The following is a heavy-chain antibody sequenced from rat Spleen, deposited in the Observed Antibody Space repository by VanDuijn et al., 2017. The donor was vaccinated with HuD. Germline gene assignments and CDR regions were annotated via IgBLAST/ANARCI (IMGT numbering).Heavy chain of an antibody. V-gene: IGHV2-1*01. CDR3: VRANRESYAHFDY. J-gene: IGHJ2*01. CDR2: IWGDGTT. CDR1: GFSLITNS. D-gene: IGHD1-12*01. Sequence: QVQLKESGPGLVQPSQTLSLTCTVSGFSLITNSVHWVRQPPGKGLERMGGIWGDGTTDYNSALKSRLSISRDTSKSQVFLRMNSLQTEDTATYYCVRANRESYAHFDYWGQGVMVTVSS.